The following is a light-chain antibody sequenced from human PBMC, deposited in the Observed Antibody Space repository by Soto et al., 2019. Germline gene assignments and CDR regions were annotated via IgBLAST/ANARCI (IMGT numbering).Light chain of an antibody. CDR3: QSYDSSLSGSV. Sequence: QSVLTQTPSVSGAPGQRVTISCTGSSSNIGAGYDVHWYQQLPGTTPKLLIYANTNRPSGVPDRFSGSKSVTSASLAITGLQAEDEADYYCQSYDSSLSGSVFGGGTKLTVL. CDR2: ANT. CDR1: SSNIGAGYD. J-gene: IGLJ3*02. V-gene: IGLV1-40*01.